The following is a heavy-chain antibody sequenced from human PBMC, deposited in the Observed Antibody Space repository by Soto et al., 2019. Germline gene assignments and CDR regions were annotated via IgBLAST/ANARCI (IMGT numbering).Heavy chain of an antibody. Sequence: QVQLVQSGAEVKKPGSSVKVSCKASGGTFSSYAISWVRQAPGQGLEWMGGIIPIFGTANYAQKFQGRVTITEDESTSTAYMELSSLRSEDTAVYYCARGTPYYDILTGDGYWFDPWGQGTLVTVSS. D-gene: IGHD3-9*01. CDR3: ARGTPYYDILTGDGYWFDP. CDR1: GGTFSSYA. J-gene: IGHJ5*02. CDR2: IIPIFGTA. V-gene: IGHV1-69*01.